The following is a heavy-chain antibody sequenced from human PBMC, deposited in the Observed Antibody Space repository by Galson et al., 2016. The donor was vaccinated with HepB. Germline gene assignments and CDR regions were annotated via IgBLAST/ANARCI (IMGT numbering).Heavy chain of an antibody. Sequence: SETLSLTCAVYGGSFSGYYWSWIRQPPGKGLEWIGEINHRGSTNYNPSLKSRVTISVDMSKNQFYLKVSSVTAADTAVYYCARLSAPAGNYWGQGTLVTVSS. CDR2: INHRGST. V-gene: IGHV4-34*01. J-gene: IGHJ4*02. CDR1: GGSFSGYY. CDR3: ARLSAPAGNY. D-gene: IGHD6-19*01.